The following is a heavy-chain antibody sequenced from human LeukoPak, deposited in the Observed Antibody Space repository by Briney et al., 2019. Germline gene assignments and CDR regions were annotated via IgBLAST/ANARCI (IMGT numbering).Heavy chain of an antibody. Sequence: PSETLSLTCTVSGSPISSFFWSWVRQPPGKGLEWIGYVYNSGITKYNSSLKSRVTITVDTSKNQFSLNLSSVTAADTAVYFCARDRGVVPDAFDIWGQGTVVTVSS. CDR2: VYNSGIT. CDR3: ARDRGVVPDAFDI. CDR1: GSPISSFF. D-gene: IGHD3-10*01. J-gene: IGHJ3*02. V-gene: IGHV4-59*01.